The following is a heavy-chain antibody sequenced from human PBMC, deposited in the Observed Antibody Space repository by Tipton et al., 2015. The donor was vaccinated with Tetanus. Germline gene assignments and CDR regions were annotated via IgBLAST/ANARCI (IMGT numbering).Heavy chain of an antibody. Sequence: QLVQSGAEVKKPGASVKVSCKASGYTFTSYYMHWVRQAPGQGLEWMGIINPSGGSTSYAQKFQGRVTMTRDTSTSTVYMELSSLRSEDTAVYYCARGAVAGPTAYYYYGMDVWGQGTTVTVSS. J-gene: IGHJ6*02. D-gene: IGHD6-19*01. V-gene: IGHV1-46*03. CDR1: GYTFTSYY. CDR3: ARGAVAGPTAYYYYGMDV. CDR2: INPSGGST.